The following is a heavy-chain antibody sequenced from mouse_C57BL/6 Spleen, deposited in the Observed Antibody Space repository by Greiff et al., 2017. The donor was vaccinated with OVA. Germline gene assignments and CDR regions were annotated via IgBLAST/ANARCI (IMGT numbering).Heavy chain of an antibody. CDR2: IWTGGGT. V-gene: IGHV2-9-1*01. CDR1: GFSLTSYA. Sequence: VQVVESGPGLVAPSQSLSITCTVSGFSLTSYAISWVRQPPGKGLEWLGVIWTGGGTNYNSALKSRLSISKDNSKSQVFLKMNSLQTDDTARYYCARYYYGSSLRYFDVWGTGTTVTVSS. D-gene: IGHD1-1*01. J-gene: IGHJ1*03. CDR3: ARYYYGSSLRYFDV.